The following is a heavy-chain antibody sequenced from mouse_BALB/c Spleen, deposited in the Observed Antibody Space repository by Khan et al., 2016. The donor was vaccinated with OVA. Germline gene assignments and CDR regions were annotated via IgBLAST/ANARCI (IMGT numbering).Heavy chain of an antibody. V-gene: IGHV1-7*01. Sequence: QVQLKESGAELAKPGASVKMSCKASGYTFINYWILWVKQRPGQGLEWIGYINPSTAYTEYNQNFKDKATLTADKSSSTAYMQLSSLTSEDSAVYYCARRGLRCDLDYWGQGTTLTVSS. CDR2: INPSTAYT. CDR1: GYTFINYW. D-gene: IGHD1-1*01. J-gene: IGHJ2*01. CDR3: ARRGLRCDLDY.